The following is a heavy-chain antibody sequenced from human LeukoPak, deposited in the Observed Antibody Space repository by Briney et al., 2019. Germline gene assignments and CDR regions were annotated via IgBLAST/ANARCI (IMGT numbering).Heavy chain of an antibody. J-gene: IGHJ5*02. D-gene: IGHD3-22*01. V-gene: IGHV5-51*01. CDR3: ARRGGQTTSSTYYAA. CDR2: IHPGDSDA. Sequence: GESLKISCKASGYIFTNYWIGWVRQMPGKGLEWMGIIHPGDSDARYGPSFQGQVTISADKSISTAYLQWSSLKASDTATYYCARRGGQTTSSTYYAAWGQGTLVTVSS. CDR1: GYIFTNYW.